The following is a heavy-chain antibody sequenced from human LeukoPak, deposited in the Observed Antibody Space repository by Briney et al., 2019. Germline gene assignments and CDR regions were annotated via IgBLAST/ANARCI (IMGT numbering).Heavy chain of an antibody. CDR3: ARGGRLRYFDWLPSNWFDP. CDR1: GGSFSGYY. V-gene: IGHV4-34*01. Sequence: PSETLSLTCAVYGGSFSGYYWSWIRQPPGKGLEWIGEINHSGSTNYNPSLKSRVTISVDTSKSQFSLKLSSVTAADTAVYYCARGGRLRYFDWLPSNWFDPWGQGTLVTVSS. CDR2: INHSGST. D-gene: IGHD3-9*01. J-gene: IGHJ5*02.